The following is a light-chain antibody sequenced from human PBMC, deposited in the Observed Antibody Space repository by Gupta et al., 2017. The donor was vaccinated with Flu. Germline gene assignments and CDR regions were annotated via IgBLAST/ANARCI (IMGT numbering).Light chain of an antibody. CDR3: QHRNNCPRM. J-gene: IGKJ3*01. CDR1: QGVSRD. Sequence: PATVTGSAGERVTITCRASQGVSRDLEWYQQKPGKAPKLLIYDATNRETGVPARFSGSGSGTDFTLTIDSLQPEDFAAYYCQHRNNCPRMFGHGTKVDIK. V-gene: IGKV3-11*01. CDR2: DAT.